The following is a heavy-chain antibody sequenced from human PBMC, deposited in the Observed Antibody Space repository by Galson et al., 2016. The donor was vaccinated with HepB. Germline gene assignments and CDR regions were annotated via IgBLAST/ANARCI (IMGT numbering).Heavy chain of an antibody. D-gene: IGHD1-1*01. Sequence: SLRLSCAASGFTFSAYGMHWVRQAPGKGLEWVAVIWYDESRKYYGDSVKGRFTISRDNAKNTLSLQMNSLRAEDTAVYFCTTAFEFWGQGYLVTVSS. V-gene: IGHV3-33*03. CDR2: IWYDESRK. CDR1: GFTFSAYG. CDR3: TTAFEF. J-gene: IGHJ4*02.